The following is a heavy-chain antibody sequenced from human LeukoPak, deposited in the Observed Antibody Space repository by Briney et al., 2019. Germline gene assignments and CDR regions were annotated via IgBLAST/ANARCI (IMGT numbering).Heavy chain of an antibody. D-gene: IGHD6-13*01. J-gene: IGHJ4*02. CDR2: IYYSGST. CDR1: GGSISSYY. Sequence: SETLSLTCTVSGGSISSYYWSWIRQPPGKGLEWIGYIYYSGSTNYNPSLKSRVTISVDTSKNQFSLKLSSVTAADTAVYYCARFPIAAAGTSWGQGTLVTVSS. V-gene: IGHV4-59*01. CDR3: ARFPIAAAGTS.